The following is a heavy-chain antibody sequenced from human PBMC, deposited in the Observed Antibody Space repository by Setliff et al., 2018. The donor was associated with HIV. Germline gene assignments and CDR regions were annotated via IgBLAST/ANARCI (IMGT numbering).Heavy chain of an antibody. J-gene: IGHJ3*02. CDR1: GYSFTNYG. V-gene: IGHV1-18*01. CDR2: ISSYNDNT. Sequence: ASVKVSCKASGYSFTNYGISWVRQAPGQGLEWMGWISSYNDNTNYEINLQGRVTMTTDTSTSTAYMELRSLRSDDTAVYYCASDDVGYWSGGSCYHLFDTFDIWGQGTVVTVSS. D-gene: IGHD2-15*01. CDR3: ASDDVGYWSGGSCYHLFDTFDI.